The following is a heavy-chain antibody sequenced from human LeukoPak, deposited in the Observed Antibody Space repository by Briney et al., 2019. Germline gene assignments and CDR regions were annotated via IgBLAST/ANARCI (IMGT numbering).Heavy chain of an antibody. D-gene: IGHD4-11*01. J-gene: IGHJ6*03. V-gene: IGHV4-30-4*07. CDR1: GGSISSGGYS. CDR3: ASYDYSNFGYMDV. CDR2: IYYSGST. Sequence: SETLSLTCAVSGGSISSGGYSWSWPRQPPGTGLEWIGYIYYSGSTYYNPSLKSRVTISVDTSKNQFSLKLSSVTAADTAVYYCASYDYSNFGYMDVWGKGTTVTVSS.